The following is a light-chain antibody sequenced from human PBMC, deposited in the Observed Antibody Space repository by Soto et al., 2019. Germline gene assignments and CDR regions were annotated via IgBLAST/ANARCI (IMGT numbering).Light chain of an antibody. V-gene: IGLV2-14*01. CDR1: RDDIGAYDY. Sequence: QSALAQPASVSGSPGQSITISCAGTRDDIGAYDYASWYQQHPGNAPNLLVYEVTNRPSGVSDRFSGSKSGNTASLTISGLQAEDEADYYCNSYTNSSAVVFGGGTKVTVL. J-gene: IGLJ2*01. CDR2: EVT. CDR3: NSYTNSSAVV.